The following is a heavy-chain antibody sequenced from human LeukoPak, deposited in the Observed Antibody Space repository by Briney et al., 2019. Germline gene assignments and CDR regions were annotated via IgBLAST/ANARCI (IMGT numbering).Heavy chain of an antibody. V-gene: IGHV3-30*02. CDR2: IRYDGSNK. J-gene: IGHJ4*02. CDR3: ARAPYYYDSSGYYSPFDY. CDR1: GFTFSSYG. D-gene: IGHD3-22*01. Sequence: GGSLRLSCAASGFTFSSYGMHWVRQAPGKGLEWVAFIRYDGSNKYYADSVKGRFTISRDNSKNTLYLQMNSLRAEDTAVYYCARAPYYYDSSGYYSPFDYWGQGTLVTVSS.